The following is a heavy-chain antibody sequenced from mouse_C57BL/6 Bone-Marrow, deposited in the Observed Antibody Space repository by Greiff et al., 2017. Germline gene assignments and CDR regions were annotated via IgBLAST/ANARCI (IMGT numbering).Heavy chain of an antibody. V-gene: IGHV1-39*01. Sequence: EVKLQESGPELVKPGASVEISCKASGYSFTDYNMNWVKQSNGKSLEWIGVINPNYGTTSYNQKFKGKATLTVDQSSSTAYMQLNSLTSEDSAVYYGARGYDYDYAMDYWGQGTSVTVSS. D-gene: IGHD2-4*01. CDR3: ARGYDYDYAMDY. CDR1: GYSFTDYN. CDR2: INPNYGTT. J-gene: IGHJ4*01.